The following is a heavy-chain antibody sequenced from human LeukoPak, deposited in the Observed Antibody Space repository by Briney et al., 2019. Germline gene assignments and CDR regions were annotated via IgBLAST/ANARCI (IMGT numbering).Heavy chain of an antibody. Sequence: GGSLRPSCAASGNYWMHWVRQAPGKGLVWVSHINGDGSWTTYADSVKGRFTISKDNAKNTVYLQMNNLRAEDTAVYYCVSFYETYWGRGTLVTVSS. CDR1: GNYW. D-gene: IGHD2-2*01. V-gene: IGHV3-74*01. J-gene: IGHJ4*02. CDR3: VSFYETY. CDR2: INGDGSWT.